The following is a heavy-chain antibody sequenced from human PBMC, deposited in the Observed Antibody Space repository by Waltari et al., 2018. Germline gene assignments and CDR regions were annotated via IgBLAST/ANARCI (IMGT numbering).Heavy chain of an antibody. CDR1: GYTFTDYY. D-gene: IGHD2-15*01. CDR3: ATPLGSCSGGSCYSDAFDI. CDR2: VDPEEDET. Sequence: EVQLVQSGAEVKKPGATAKISCKVSGYTFTDYYMHWVQQAPGNGLEWMGLVDPEEDETVYAEKFQGRVTITADTSTDIAYMELSSLRSEDTAVYYCATPLGSCSGGSCYSDAFDIWGQGTMVTVSS. V-gene: IGHV1-69-2*01. J-gene: IGHJ3*02.